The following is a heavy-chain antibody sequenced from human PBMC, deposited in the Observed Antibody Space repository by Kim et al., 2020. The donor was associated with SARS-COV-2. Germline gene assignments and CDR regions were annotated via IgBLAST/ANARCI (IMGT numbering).Heavy chain of an antibody. J-gene: IGHJ4*02. D-gene: IGHD3-22*01. V-gene: IGHV3-9*01. Sequence: GGSLRLSCAAYGFTFDDYAMHWVRQAPGKGREWVSGISWNSGSIGYSESVKGRFTISRDNAKNSLYLQMNSLRAEDTALYYCAKGYSAYYYDSSGYHEVWGQGTLVTVSS. CDR2: ISWNSGSI. CDR3: AKGYSAYYYDSSGYHEV. CDR1: GFTFDDYA.